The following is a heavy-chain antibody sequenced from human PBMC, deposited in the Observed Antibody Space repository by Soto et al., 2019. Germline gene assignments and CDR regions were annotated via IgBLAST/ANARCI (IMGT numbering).Heavy chain of an antibody. CDR2: VYTTGST. V-gene: IGHV4-4*07. CDR3: ATYFLLILGDSRYMRLTFAP. Sequence: SENLPHTSTGTGGSTKPCYWIGIRHPPGKKLEWIGRVYTTGSTNYNPSLKSRVTISVDTSRNQFSLSLRSVTAADTAVYYCATYFLLILGDSRYMRLTFAPWGQ. D-gene: IGHD3-9*01. J-gene: IGHJ1*01. CDR1: GGSTKPCY.